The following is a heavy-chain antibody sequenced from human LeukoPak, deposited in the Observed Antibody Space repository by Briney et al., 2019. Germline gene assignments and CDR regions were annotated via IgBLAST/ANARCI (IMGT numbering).Heavy chain of an antibody. D-gene: IGHD3-22*01. CDR3: ARLSPNTSGHYYAGLMKFDY. V-gene: IGHV4-39*02. Sequence: PSETLALTCTVSGGSFTSSSYYWGWIRQPPGRGLEWIGSMYYSGSTYYNPSLKSRVTISVDTSKNHFSLKLISVTAADTAVYFCARLSPNTSGHYYAGLMKFDYWGQGTLVTVSS. J-gene: IGHJ4*02. CDR2: MYYSGST. CDR1: GGSFTSSSYY.